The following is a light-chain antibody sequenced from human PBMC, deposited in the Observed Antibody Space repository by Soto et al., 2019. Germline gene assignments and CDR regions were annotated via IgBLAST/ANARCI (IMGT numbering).Light chain of an antibody. CDR2: GAS. V-gene: IGKV3-20*01. CDR1: QSVSSSF. J-gene: IGKJ1*01. CDR3: HQYASSPRT. Sequence: EIVLTQSPGTLSLSPGERATLSCRASQSVSSSFLAWYQQKPGQAPRLLIYGASSRATGIPDRFSGSGSGTDFTRTISRLEPEDFAVFYCHQYASSPRTFGQGTRVEIK.